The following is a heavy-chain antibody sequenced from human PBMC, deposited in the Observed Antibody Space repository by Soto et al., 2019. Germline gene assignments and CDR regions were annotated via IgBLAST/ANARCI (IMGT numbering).Heavy chain of an antibody. J-gene: IGHJ4*01. V-gene: IGHV1-69*13. CDR3: ETLPDYGDYGVIEDY. D-gene: IGHD4-17*01. CDR2: IIPIFGTA. CDR1: GGTFSSYA. Sequence: SVKVSCKASGGTFSSYALSWVRPAPGQGLEWMGGIIPIFGTANYAQKFQGRVTITADESTSTAYMQLSSLRSEDTAVYYCETLPDYGDYGVIEDYWGHGTLVNVSS.